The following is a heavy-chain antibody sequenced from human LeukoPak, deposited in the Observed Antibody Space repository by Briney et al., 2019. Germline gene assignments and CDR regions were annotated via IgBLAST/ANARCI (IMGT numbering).Heavy chain of an antibody. D-gene: IGHD3-3*01. CDR3: AREGGFYRPLDY. V-gene: IGHV4-4*02. CDR2: VHLDGRT. CDR1: GGSITTTNW. J-gene: IGHJ4*02. Sequence: SETLSLTCGVSGGSITTTNWWTWVRQPPGKGLEWIGEVHLDGRTNYNPSLESRLTISVDLSENHISLKLTSVTAADTAVYYCAREGGFYRPLDYSGQGTLVTVSS.